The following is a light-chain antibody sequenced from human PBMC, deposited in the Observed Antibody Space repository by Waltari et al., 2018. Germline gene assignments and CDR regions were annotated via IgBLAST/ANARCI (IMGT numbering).Light chain of an antibody. V-gene: IGKV1-16*01. J-gene: IGKJ5*01. CDR2: AAS. CDR3: QQYINKPLT. CDR1: QGINNY. Sequence: DIQMTQSPSSLSASVGDSVTIPCRASQGINNYLAWFQQKPGKAPKSLIYAASHVQRGVPSRFSGSGSGSDFTLTIGGLQPEESATDYCQQYINKPLTFGQGTRLEI.